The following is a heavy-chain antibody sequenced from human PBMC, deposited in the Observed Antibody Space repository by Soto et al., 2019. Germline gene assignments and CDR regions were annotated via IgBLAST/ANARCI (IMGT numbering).Heavy chain of an antibody. CDR1: GGTFSSYA. CDR2: IIPIFGTA. Sequence: SVKVSCKASGGTFSSYAISWVRQAPGQGLEWMAGIIPIFGTANYAQKFQGRVAITADESTGTAYMELSSMRSEDTGVYYCARGLGYYDSSGANGHYYYYGMDVWGQGTTVTVFS. D-gene: IGHD3-22*01. CDR3: ARGLGYYDSSGANGHYYYYGMDV. V-gene: IGHV1-69*13. J-gene: IGHJ6*02.